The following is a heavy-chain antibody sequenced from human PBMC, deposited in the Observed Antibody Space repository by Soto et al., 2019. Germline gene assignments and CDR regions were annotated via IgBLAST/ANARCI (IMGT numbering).Heavy chain of an antibody. CDR2: IKQDGSEK. Sequence: PGGSLRLSCAASGFTFSSYWMSWVRQAPGKGLEWVANIKQDGSEKYYVDSVKGRFTISRDNAKNSLYLQMNSLRAEDTAVYYCVRDLRGVDQGKDFRRRHYYGMDVWGQGTTVTVSS. V-gene: IGHV3-7*03. CDR3: VRDLRGVDQGKDFRRRHYYGMDV. D-gene: IGHD3-3*01. CDR1: GFTFSSYW. J-gene: IGHJ6*02.